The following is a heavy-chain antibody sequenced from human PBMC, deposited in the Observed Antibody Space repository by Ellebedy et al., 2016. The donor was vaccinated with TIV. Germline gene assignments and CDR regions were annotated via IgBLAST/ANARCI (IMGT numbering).Heavy chain of an antibody. V-gene: IGHV3-21*05. J-gene: IGHJ4*02. CDR3: ARDRLSVYDYRFDY. CDR2: ISSSSSYT. D-gene: IGHD5/OR15-5a*01. Sequence: GGSLRLXCAAFGFNFSGYGMHWVRQAPGKGLEWVSYISSSSSYTNYADSVKGRFTISRDNAKNSLYLQMNSLRADDTAVYYCARDRLSVYDYRFDYWGQGTLVTVSS. CDR1: GFNFSGYG.